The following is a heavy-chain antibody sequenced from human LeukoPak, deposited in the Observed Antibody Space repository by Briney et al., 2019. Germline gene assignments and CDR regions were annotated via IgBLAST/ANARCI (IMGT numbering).Heavy chain of an antibody. CDR3: ARDGIVVVPAAIGYYYYGMDV. CDR1: GFTFSSYS. CDR2: ISSSSSYI. Sequence: SGGSLRLSCAASGFTFSSYSVNWVRQAPGKGLEWVSSISSSSSYIYYADSVKGRFTISRDNAKNSLYLQMNSLRAEDTAVYYCARDGIVVVPAAIGYYYYGMDVWGRGTTVTVSS. V-gene: IGHV3-21*01. J-gene: IGHJ6*02. D-gene: IGHD2-2*01.